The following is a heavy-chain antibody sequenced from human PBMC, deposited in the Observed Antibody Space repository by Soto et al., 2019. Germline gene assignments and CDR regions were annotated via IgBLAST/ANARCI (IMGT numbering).Heavy chain of an antibody. CDR2: INAGNGNT. Sequence: ASVKVSCKASGYTFTSYAMHWVRQAPGQRLEWMGWINAGNGNTKYSQKFQGRVTITRDTSASTAYMELSSLRSEDTAVYYCARSLSSSWYWEDYYGMDVWGQGTTVTVSS. J-gene: IGHJ6*02. CDR3: ARSLSSSWYWEDYYGMDV. D-gene: IGHD6-13*01. V-gene: IGHV1-3*01. CDR1: GYTFTSYA.